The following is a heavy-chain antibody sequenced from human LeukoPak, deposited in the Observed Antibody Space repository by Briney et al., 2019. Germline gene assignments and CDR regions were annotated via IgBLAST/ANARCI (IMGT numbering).Heavy chain of an antibody. CDR2: IYYRGNT. CDR1: GGSISDWTYH. Sequence: SETLSLTCTVSGGSISDWTYHWGWIRQPPGKGLEWIGSIYYRGNTYYSPSLKSRVTISIDTSKNQWSLRLRSVTTADTAVYYSARLRSGVPAAYCGQGTLVTVSS. J-gene: IGHJ4*02. D-gene: IGHD3-10*01. CDR3: ARLRSGVPAAY. V-gene: IGHV4-39*01.